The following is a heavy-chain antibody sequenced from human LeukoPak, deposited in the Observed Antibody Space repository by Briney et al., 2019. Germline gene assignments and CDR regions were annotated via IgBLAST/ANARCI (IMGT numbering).Heavy chain of an antibody. D-gene: IGHD3-22*01. CDR3: ARDQANYYDSSGYYYDY. V-gene: IGHV4-39*07. CDR2: IYYSGST. J-gene: IGHJ4*02. CDR1: GGSISSITYY. Sequence: SETLSLTCTVSGGSISSITYYWGWIRQPPGTGLEWIGSIYYSGSTYYNPSLKSRVTISVDTSKNQFSLKLSSVTAADTAVYYCARDQANYYDSSGYYYDYWGQGTLVTVSS.